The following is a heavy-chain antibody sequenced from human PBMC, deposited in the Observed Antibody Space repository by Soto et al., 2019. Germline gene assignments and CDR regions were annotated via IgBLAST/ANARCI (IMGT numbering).Heavy chain of an antibody. CDR1: GGTFSSYA. CDR3: ARVGGLTGYRHLYYYYGMDV. J-gene: IGHJ6*02. CDR2: ISAYNGNT. D-gene: IGHD3-9*01. V-gene: IGHV1-18*01. Sequence: RASVKVSCKASGGTFSSYAISWVRQAPGQGLEWMGWISAYNGNTNYAQKLQGRVTMTTDTSTSTAYMELRSLRSDDTAVYYCARVGGLTGYRHLYYYYGMDVWGQGTTVTVSS.